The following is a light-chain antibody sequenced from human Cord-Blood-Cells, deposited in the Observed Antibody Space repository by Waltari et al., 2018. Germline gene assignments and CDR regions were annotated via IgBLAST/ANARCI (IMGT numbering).Light chain of an antibody. CDR2: GAS. V-gene: IGKV3-15*01. CDR3: QQYNNWPPYT. Sequence: EIVMTQSPDTLSVSPVEIATLSCRASESVSSNLAWYQQKPGQAPRLLLYGASTRATGIPARFSGSGSGTEFTITIRSLQSEDFAVYYCQQYNNWPPYTFGQGTKLEI. CDR1: ESVSSN. J-gene: IGKJ2*01.